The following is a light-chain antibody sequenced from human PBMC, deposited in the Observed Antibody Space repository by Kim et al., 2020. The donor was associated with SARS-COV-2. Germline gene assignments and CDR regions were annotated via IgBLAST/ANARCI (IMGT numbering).Light chain of an antibody. CDR1: GSDIGGYNY. J-gene: IGLJ3*02. CDR3: ASYTSSATWV. CDR2: DVS. Sequence: GRSITISCTGSGSDIGGYNYVSWYQQRPGKAPKLMICDVSNRPSGVSNRFSGAKSGNTASLTISGLQADDEADYYCASYTSSATWVFGGGTKLTVL. V-gene: IGLV2-14*03.